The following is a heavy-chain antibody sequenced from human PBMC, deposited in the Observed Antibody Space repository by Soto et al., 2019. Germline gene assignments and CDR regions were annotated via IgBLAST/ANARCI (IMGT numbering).Heavy chain of an antibody. J-gene: IGHJ4*02. CDR3: AKAGCSGGTCYLYYFDY. D-gene: IGHD2-15*01. CDR2: ISGRGGNT. CDR1: GFTFSNYG. Sequence: EMQLLESGGGLVQPGGSLKLSCAASGFTFSNYGMSWVRQAPGKGLEWVSTISGRGGNTYYADSVKGRFTISRDNSRNTLYLQMGSLRVEDSAVYSCAKAGCSGGTCYLYYFDYWGQGALVTVSS. V-gene: IGHV3-23*01.